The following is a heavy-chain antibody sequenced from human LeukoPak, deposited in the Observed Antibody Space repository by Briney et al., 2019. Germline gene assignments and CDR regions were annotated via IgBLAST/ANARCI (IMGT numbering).Heavy chain of an antibody. CDR2: IHTGGST. J-gene: IGHJ4*02. CDR1: GFTVSSNF. D-gene: IGHD2-2*02. Sequence: PGGSLRLSCAVSGFTVSSNFMNWVRQAPGKGLEWVSVIHTGGSTYYADSVKGRFIISRDTSKNTLYLQMNSLRAEDTAVYYCAKDRVVPAAILGYWGQGTLVTVSS. CDR3: AKDRVVPAAILGY. V-gene: IGHV3-66*01.